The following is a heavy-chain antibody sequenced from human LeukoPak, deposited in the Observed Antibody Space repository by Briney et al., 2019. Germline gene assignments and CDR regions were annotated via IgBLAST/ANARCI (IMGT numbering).Heavy chain of an antibody. D-gene: IGHD5-12*01. J-gene: IGHJ4*02. Sequence: SETLSLTCAVFGGSISSGGYSWSWIRQPPGKGLEWIGEINHSEATNYNPSLKNRGAISMGSSKKQFYLNLNSVTAADTAVYFCARTTYDRPRVIRDWSRGTLVTVSS. CDR2: INHSEAT. CDR1: GGSISSGGYS. V-gene: IGHV4-34*01. CDR3: ARTTYDRPRVIRD.